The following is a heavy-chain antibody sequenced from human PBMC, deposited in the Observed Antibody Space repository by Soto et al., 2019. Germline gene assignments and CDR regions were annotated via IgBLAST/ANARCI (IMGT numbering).Heavy chain of an antibody. V-gene: IGHV4-31*03. D-gene: IGHD2-15*01. CDR2: IYYSGST. Sequence: SETLSLTCTVSGGSISSGGYYWSWIRQHPGKGLEWIGYIYYSGSTYYNPSLKSRVTISVDTSKNQFSLKLSSVPAADTAVYYCARPVDSQRPSRYSLGMDVWGKGTTV. CDR1: GGSISSGGYY. J-gene: IGHJ6*04. CDR3: ARPVDSQRPSRYSLGMDV.